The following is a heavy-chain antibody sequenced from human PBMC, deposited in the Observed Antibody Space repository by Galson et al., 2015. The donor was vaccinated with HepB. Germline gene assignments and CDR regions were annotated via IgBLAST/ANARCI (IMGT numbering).Heavy chain of an antibody. J-gene: IGHJ4*02. D-gene: IGHD5-18*01. Sequence: SLRLSCAASGFTFSSYWMHWVRQAPGKGLVWVSRINSDGSSTSYADSVKGRFTISRDNAKNTLYLQMNSLRAEDTAVYYCARDQTAKTATVDGYSYGLDYWGQGTLVTVSS. CDR1: GFTFSSYW. V-gene: IGHV3-74*01. CDR3: ARDQTAKTATVDGYSYGLDY. CDR2: INSDGSST.